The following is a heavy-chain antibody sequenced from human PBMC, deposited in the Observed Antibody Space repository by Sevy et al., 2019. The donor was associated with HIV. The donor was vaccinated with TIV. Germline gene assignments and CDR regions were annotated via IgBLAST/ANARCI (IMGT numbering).Heavy chain of an antibody. CDR2: INHSGST. CDR3: ARGRGYYDYVWGSYRYSPGDWFDP. V-gene: IGHV4-34*01. CDR1: GGSFSGYY. J-gene: IGHJ5*02. Sequence: SETLSLTCAVYGGSFSGYYWSWIRQPPGKGLEWIGEINHSGSTNYNPSLKSRVTISVDTSKNQFSLKRSSVTAADTAVYYCARGRGYYDYVWGSYRYSPGDWFDPWGQGTLVTVSS. D-gene: IGHD3-16*02.